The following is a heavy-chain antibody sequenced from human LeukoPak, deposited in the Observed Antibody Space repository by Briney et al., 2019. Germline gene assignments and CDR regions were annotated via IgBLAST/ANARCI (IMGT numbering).Heavy chain of an antibody. Sequence: SETLSLTCAVYGGSFSGYYWSWIRQPPGKGLEWIGEINHSGSTNYNPSLKSRVTISVDTSKNQFSLKLSSVTAADTAVYYCARVRRFGSHLTRWGQGTLVAVSS. J-gene: IGHJ4*02. V-gene: IGHV4-34*01. D-gene: IGHD3-10*01. CDR1: GGSFSGYY. CDR2: INHSGST. CDR3: ARVRRFGSHLTR.